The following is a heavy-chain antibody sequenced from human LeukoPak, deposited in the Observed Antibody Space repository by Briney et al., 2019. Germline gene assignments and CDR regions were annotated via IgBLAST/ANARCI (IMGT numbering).Heavy chain of an antibody. CDR2: INQDESVK. Sequence: PGGSLRLSCAASGFTFSSYWMTWVRQAPGKGLEWVANINQDESVKYYVDSVKGRFTISRDNAKNSLYLQMNSLRAEDTALYYCARGDWGPYYWGQGTLVTVSS. V-gene: IGHV3-7*01. CDR3: ARGDWGPYY. CDR1: GFTFSSYW. D-gene: IGHD7-27*01. J-gene: IGHJ4*02.